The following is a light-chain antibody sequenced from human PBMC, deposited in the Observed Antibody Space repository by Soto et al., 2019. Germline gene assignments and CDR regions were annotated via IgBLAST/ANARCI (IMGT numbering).Light chain of an antibody. J-gene: IGKJ2*01. CDR3: QQYNSYSLDT. V-gene: IGKV1-5*01. Sequence: DIQMTQSPSTLSASVGDRVTITCRASQSITNWLAWYQQKPGKAPKLLIFDASTLESGVPSRFSGSGSGTEFTLTISNLQPDDFATYYCQQYNSYSLDTFGQGTKLEIK. CDR1: QSITNW. CDR2: DAS.